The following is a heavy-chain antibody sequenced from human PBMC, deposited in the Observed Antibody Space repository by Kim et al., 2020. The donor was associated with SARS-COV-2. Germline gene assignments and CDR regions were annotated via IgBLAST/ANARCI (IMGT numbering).Heavy chain of an antibody. Sequence: SETLSLTCAVYGGSFSGYYWRWIRQPPGKGLEWIGEINHSGSTNYNPSLKSRVTISVDTSKNQFSLKLSSVTAADTAVYYCARGSTMIVVAAYYFDYWGQGTLVTVSS. J-gene: IGHJ4*02. CDR1: GGSFSGYY. V-gene: IGHV4-34*01. CDR3: ARGSTMIVVAAYYFDY. CDR2: INHSGST. D-gene: IGHD3-22*01.